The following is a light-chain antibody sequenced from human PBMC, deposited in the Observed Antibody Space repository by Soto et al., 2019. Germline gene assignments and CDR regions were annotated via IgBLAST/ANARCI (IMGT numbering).Light chain of an antibody. V-gene: IGKV3-15*01. CDR2: GAS. CDR3: QQYNNWPRT. J-gene: IGKJ3*01. CDR1: QSVGSN. Sequence: EIVMTQSPATASVSPGERATLSCRASQSVGSNLAWYQQNPGQAPRLLIYGASTRATGIPARFRGSGSGTEFTLTITTLQSEDFVVYYCQQYNNWPRTFGPGTKVDIK.